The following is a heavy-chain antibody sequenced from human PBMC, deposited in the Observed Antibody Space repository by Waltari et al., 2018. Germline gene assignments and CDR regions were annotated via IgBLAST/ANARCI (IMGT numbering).Heavy chain of an antibody. CDR2: VSWTSGNL. J-gene: IGHJ6*03. CDR3: AKDVAAGDPPNYYSYMDV. D-gene: IGHD6-13*01. V-gene: IGHV3-9*01. Sequence: EVQMVESGGGLVQTGRSLRLSCAASGFSFDVYSIHRVRQAPGKGLEWVAGVSWTSGNLGDADSGQGRFTISRDDAKNSLYLQMNSLRAEDTAVYYCAKDVAAGDPPNYYSYMDVWGKGTTVTVSS. CDR1: GFSFDVYS.